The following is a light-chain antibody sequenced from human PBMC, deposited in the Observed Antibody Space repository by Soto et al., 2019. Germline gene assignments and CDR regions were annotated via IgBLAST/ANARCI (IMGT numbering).Light chain of an antibody. V-gene: IGLV2-23*01. CDR2: EGS. CDR1: SSDIGTYNL. Sequence: QSVLIQPASVSGSPGQSITISCIGTSSDIGTYNLVSWYQHHPGKAPKLIIYEGSKRSSGYSNRFSGSQSGNTASLTISGLQAEDEADYYCCAYAGYSTFVFGTGTKLT. J-gene: IGLJ1*01. CDR3: CAYAGYSTFV.